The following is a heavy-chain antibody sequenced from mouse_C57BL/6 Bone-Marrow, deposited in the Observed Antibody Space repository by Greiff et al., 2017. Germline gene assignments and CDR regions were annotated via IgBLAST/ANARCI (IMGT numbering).Heavy chain of an antibody. V-gene: IGHV1-55*01. D-gene: IGHD1-1*01. Sequence: QVQLQQPGAELVKPGASVKMSCKASGYTFTSYWITWVKQRPGQGLEWIGDIYPGSGSTTYNEKFKSKDKLTVYTSSSTAYMQLSSLTSEDSAVYYCARGGHYGSSPLYAMDYWGQGTSVTVSS. CDR3: ARGGHYGSSPLYAMDY. CDR1: GYTFTSYW. CDR2: IYPGSGST. J-gene: IGHJ4*01.